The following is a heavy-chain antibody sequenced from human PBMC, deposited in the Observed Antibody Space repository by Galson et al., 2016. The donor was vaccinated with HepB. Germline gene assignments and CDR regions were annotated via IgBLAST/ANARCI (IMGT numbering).Heavy chain of an antibody. D-gene: IGHD7-27*01. J-gene: IGHJ6*04. Sequence: SLRLSCAGSGFSFSNHGMSWVRQPPGRGLEWVSGITRTGDATHYADFVKGRFTISRDNAKNSLFLQMNSLRDEDTAVYYCARDHLPTNWDHVPQGRAGLDVWGKGTTVTVSS. V-gene: IGHV3-48*02. CDR3: ARDHLPTNWDHVPQGRAGLDV. CDR1: GFSFSNHG. CDR2: ITRTGDAT.